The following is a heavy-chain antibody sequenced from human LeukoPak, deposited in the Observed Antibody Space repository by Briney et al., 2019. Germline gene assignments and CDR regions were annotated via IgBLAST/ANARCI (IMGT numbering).Heavy chain of an antibody. Sequence: GESLKISCQGSGYSSTTYWITWVRQMPGKGLEWMGRIDPSDSYTNYSPSFQGHVTISADKSISTAYLQWSSLKASDTAMYYCARHSEYSSPEDYWGQGTLVTVSS. CDR1: GYSSTTYW. D-gene: IGHD6-13*01. J-gene: IGHJ4*02. CDR3: ARHSEYSSPEDY. V-gene: IGHV5-10-1*01. CDR2: IDPSDSYT.